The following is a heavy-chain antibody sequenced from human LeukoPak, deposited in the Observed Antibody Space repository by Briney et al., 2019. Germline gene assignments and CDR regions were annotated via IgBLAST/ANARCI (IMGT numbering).Heavy chain of an antibody. CDR2: IKQDGSEK. CDR1: GVTFNNAW. V-gene: IGHV3-7*01. CDR3: ARAKRYYYDSRAPAAY. Sequence: GGSLRLSCAASGVTFNNAWVSWVRQAPGKGLEWVANIKQDGSEKYYVDSVKGRFTISRDNAKNSLYLQMNSLRAEDTAVYYCARAKRYYYDSRAPAAYWGQGTLVTVSS. J-gene: IGHJ4*02. D-gene: IGHD3-22*01.